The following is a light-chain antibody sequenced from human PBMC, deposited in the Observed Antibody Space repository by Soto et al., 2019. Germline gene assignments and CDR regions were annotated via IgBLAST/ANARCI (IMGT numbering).Light chain of an antibody. J-gene: IGKJ2*01. CDR1: QSISSY. V-gene: IGKV1-39*01. CDR3: QQSYSISHT. CDR2: VAS. Sequence: DIQMTQSPSSLSASVGDRVTITCRASQSISSYLNWYQQKPGKAPKLLFYVASSLQSGVQSRFSESGSGTDFTLTISSLQPEDFATYYSQQSYSISHTFGQGTKLEIK.